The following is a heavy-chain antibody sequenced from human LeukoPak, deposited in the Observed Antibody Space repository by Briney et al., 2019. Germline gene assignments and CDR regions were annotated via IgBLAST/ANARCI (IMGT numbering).Heavy chain of an antibody. V-gene: IGHV3-30*02. Sequence: PGGSLRLSCAASGFTFSSYGMHWVRQAPGKGLEWVAFIRYDGSNKYYADSVKGRFTISRDNSKNTLYLQMNSLRAEDTAVYYCAKDVLRFLEWLPNWFDPWGQGTLVTVSS. D-gene: IGHD3-3*01. J-gene: IGHJ5*02. CDR2: IRYDGSNK. CDR3: AKDVLRFLEWLPNWFDP. CDR1: GFTFSSYG.